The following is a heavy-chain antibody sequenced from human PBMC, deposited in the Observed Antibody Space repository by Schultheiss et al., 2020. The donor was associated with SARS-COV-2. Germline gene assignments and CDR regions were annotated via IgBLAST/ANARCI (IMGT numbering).Heavy chain of an antibody. Sequence: GGSLRLSCAASGFTFADYAMHWVRQAPGKGLEWVSGISWNSGSMGYADSVKGRFTISRDNAKNSLYLQMNSLRAEDTAVYYCARGGVAKTYYFDYWGQGTLVTVSS. CDR3: ARGGVAKTYYFDY. CDR2: ISWNSGSM. V-gene: IGHV3-9*01. D-gene: IGHD3-10*01. CDR1: GFTFADYA. J-gene: IGHJ4*02.